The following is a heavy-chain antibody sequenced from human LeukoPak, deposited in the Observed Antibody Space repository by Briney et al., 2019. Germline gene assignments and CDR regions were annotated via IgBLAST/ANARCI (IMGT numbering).Heavy chain of an antibody. Sequence: GGSLRLSCAASGFTFSSYSMNWVRQAPGKGLEWVSSISSSSSYIYYADSVKGRFTISRDNAKNSLYLQMNSLRAGDTAVYYCARAYSYYDSSGYYGYWGQGTLVTVSS. D-gene: IGHD3-22*01. CDR3: ARAYSYYDSSGYYGY. V-gene: IGHV3-21*01. J-gene: IGHJ4*02. CDR1: GFTFSSYS. CDR2: ISSSSSYI.